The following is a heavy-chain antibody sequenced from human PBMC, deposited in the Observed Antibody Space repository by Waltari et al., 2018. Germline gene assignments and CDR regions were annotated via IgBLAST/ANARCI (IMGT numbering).Heavy chain of an antibody. CDR1: GYTFGAYA. Sequence: VQMEQSVAEVQMTGASVQVSCKASGYTFGAYAVRGERQAPGQGREWMGWISGNNGHTIHAQKFQGRVIMTKDTSTTTVYMELRYLTSDDTAIYYCARERHRLMEVGYLMALDPWGQGTLVTVAS. CDR2: ISGNNGHT. CDR3: ARERHRLMEVGYLMALDP. J-gene: IGHJ5*02. D-gene: IGHD2-8*02. V-gene: IGHV1-18*01.